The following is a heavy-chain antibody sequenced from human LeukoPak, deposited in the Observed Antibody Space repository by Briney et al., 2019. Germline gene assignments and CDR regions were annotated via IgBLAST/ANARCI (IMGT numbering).Heavy chain of an antibody. D-gene: IGHD2-15*01. CDR2: IWHDGDNK. CDR3: ARTDCSGGTCYSLGGY. J-gene: IGHJ4*02. Sequence: QSGGSLRLSCAASGFTFNNYGMHWVRQAPGKGLEWVAVIWHDGDNKYYVDSVKGRFTISRDNSKNTLYLQMNSLRVEDTAVYYCARTDCSGGTCYSLGGYWGQGTLVTVSS. CDR1: GFTFNNYG. V-gene: IGHV3-33*01.